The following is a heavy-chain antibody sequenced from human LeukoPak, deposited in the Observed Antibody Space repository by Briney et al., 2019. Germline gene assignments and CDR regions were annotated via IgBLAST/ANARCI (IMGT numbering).Heavy chain of an antibody. CDR3: ARGYCSGGGCSVLDAFDG. CDR1: GYTFTNYY. CDR2: INPSGGST. D-gene: IGHD2-15*01. V-gene: IGHV1-46*01. Sequence: ASVKVSCKTSGYTFTNYYIHWVRRAPGQGLEWMGKINPSGGSTSYPQKFQGRVTMTRDTSTTTVYMELSTLRSKDTAIYYCARGYCSGGGCSVLDAFDGWGQGTMVTVSS. J-gene: IGHJ3*01.